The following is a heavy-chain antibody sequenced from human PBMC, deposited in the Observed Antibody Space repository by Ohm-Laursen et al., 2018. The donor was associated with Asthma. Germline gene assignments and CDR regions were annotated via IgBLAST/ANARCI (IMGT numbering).Heavy chain of an antibody. V-gene: IGHV3-7*02. CDR1: GLPFSNFW. CDR3: AAWGSENF. D-gene: IGHD7-27*01. CDR2: IYPDGGEK. Sequence: SLRLSCAAPGLPFSNFWMSWVRQAPGKGLEWVANIYPDGGEKYYVDSVDGRFTISRDNAKDSLSLQMNSLRVEDTAVYYCAAWGSENFWGQGTLVTVS. J-gene: IGHJ4*02.